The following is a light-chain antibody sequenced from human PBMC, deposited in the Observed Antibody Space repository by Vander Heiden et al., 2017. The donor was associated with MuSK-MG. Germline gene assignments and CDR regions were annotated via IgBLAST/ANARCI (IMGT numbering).Light chain of an antibody. J-gene: IGKJ4*01. CDR2: DAT. V-gene: IGKV3-15*01. Sequence: TVMTQSPGTLSVSPGERVTLSCRASQSISTSLAWYHQRPGQAPRLLVYDATSRASGVPARFRGSGSGTEFTLTISSLQSEDFAVYYCQQYKYYPLTFGGGTKVDVK. CDR3: QQYKYYPLT. CDR1: QSISTS.